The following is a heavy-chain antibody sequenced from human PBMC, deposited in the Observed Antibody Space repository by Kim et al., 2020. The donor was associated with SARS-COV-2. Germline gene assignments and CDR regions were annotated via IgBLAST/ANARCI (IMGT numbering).Heavy chain of an antibody. V-gene: IGHV1-8*01. D-gene: IGHD3-10*01. Sequence: ASVKVSCKASGYTFTSYDINWVRQATGQGLEWMGWMNPNSGNTGYAQKFQGRVTMTRNTSISTAYMELSSLRSEDTAVYYCARGPYYGSGSYLPHYYYGMDVWGQGTTVTVSS. J-gene: IGHJ6*02. CDR2: MNPNSGNT. CDR3: ARGPYYGSGSYLPHYYYGMDV. CDR1: GYTFTSYD.